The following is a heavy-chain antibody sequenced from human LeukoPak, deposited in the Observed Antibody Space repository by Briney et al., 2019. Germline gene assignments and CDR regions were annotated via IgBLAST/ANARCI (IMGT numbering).Heavy chain of an antibody. CDR2: ISYDGSNK. CDR3: ARDTKIWFGDPIWLYFQH. J-gene: IGHJ1*01. V-gene: IGHV3-30*19. Sequence: GGSLRLSCAASGFTFSGYGMHWVRQAPGKGLEWVAVISYDGSNKYYADSVKGRFTISRDNSKNTLYLQMNSLRAEDTAVYYCARDTKIWFGDPIWLYFQHWGQGTLVTVSS. D-gene: IGHD3-10*01. CDR1: GFTFSGYG.